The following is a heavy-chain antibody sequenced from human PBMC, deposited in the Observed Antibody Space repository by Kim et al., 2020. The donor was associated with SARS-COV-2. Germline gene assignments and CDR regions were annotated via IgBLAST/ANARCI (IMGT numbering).Heavy chain of an antibody. J-gene: IGHJ4*02. Sequence: GGSLRLSCAASGFTFDDYAMHWVRQAPGKGLEWVSGISWNSGSIGYADSVKGRSTISRDNAKNSLYLQMNSLRAEDTALYYCAKGRYSSSPDYWGQGTLVTVSS. CDR2: ISWNSGSI. V-gene: IGHV3-9*01. CDR1: GFTFDDYA. D-gene: IGHD6-13*01. CDR3: AKGRYSSSPDY.